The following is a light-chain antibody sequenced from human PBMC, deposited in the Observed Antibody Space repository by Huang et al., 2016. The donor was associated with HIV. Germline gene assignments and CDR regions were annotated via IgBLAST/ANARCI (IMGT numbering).Light chain of an antibody. CDR2: AAF. V-gene: IGKV1D-13*01. Sequence: AVQLTQFPPSLSASVGDRVTITCRASQDIRTSLAWYRHKPGKAPKLLISAAFNLQSGISSRFSGDSAGTDFTLFISSLQPEDAATYYCQQLHDYPITFGRGTRLDIK. CDR3: QQLHDYPIT. CDR1: QDIRTS. J-gene: IGKJ5*01.